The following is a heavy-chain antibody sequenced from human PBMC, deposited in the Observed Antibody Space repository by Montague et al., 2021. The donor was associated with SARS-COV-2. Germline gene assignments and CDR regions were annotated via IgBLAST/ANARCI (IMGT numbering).Heavy chain of an antibody. CDR3: VRAYCGGDCYFYWYFDL. CDR1: GDSVSSNIAT. Sequence: CAISGDSVSSNIATWNWIRQSPSRGPEWLGRTYYRSKWYNDYAVSVKSRVIINPDTSNNRISLQLNSVTPEDTAVYYCVRAYCGGDCYFYWYFDLWGRDTLVTVSS. V-gene: IGHV6-1*01. CDR2: TYYRSKWYN. D-gene: IGHD2-21*02. J-gene: IGHJ2*01.